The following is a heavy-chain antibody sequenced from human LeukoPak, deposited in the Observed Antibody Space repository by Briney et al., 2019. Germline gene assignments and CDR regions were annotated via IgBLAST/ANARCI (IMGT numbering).Heavy chain of an antibody. V-gene: IGHV1-69*13. CDR3: ARDQAKYYDSSGYYSN. D-gene: IGHD3-22*01. CDR2: IIPIFGTA. Sequence: GASVKVSCKASGGTFSSYAISWVRQAPGRGLEWMGGIIPIFGTANYAQKFQGRVTITADESTSTAYMELSSLRSEDTAVYYCARDQAKYYDSSGYYSNWGQGTLVTVSS. CDR1: GGTFSSYA. J-gene: IGHJ4*02.